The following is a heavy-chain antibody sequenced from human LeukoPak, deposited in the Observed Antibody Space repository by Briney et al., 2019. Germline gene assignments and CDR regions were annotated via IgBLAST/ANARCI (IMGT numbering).Heavy chain of an antibody. CDR3: TRGRNSAFDY. CDR1: GDSVSSNGVA. V-gene: IGHV6-1*01. D-gene: IGHD1-14*01. Sequence: SQTLSLTCAISGDSVSSNGVAWNWIRQSPSRGLEWLGRTYYGSKWNNDYALSVKSRITINPDTSKNQFSLQLNSVTPEDTAVDYCTRGRNSAFDYWGQGTLVTVSS. J-gene: IGHJ4*02. CDR2: TYYGSKWNN.